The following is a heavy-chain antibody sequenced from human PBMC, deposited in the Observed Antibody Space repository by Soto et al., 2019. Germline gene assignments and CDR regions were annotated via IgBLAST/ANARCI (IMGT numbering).Heavy chain of an antibody. CDR3: ARDYDYVWGIYSHTHYY. CDR2: ISTYNGNT. CDR1: GHTFSDYG. Sequence: QVQLVQSGAEVKEPGASVTVSCKASGHTFSDYGITWVRQAPGQGLEWMGWISTYNGNTNYAQKLQDRVTITTDTSTSTVYMEVRSLTSDDTAVYYCARDYDYVWGIYSHTHYYWGQGTLVTVSS. V-gene: IGHV1-18*01. D-gene: IGHD3-16*01. J-gene: IGHJ4*02.